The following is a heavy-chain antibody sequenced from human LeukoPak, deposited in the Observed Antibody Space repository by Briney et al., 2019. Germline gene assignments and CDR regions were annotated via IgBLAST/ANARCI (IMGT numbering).Heavy chain of an antibody. CDR3: ARKNRDSSGYYYYYYMDV. Sequence: MASETLSLTCAVYGGSFSGYYWSWIRQPPGKGLEWIGEINHSGSTNYNPSLKSRVTISVDTSKNQFSLKLSSVTAADTAVYYCARKNRDSSGYYYYYYMDVWGKGTTVTVSS. J-gene: IGHJ6*03. D-gene: IGHD3-22*01. CDR1: GGSFSGYY. CDR2: INHSGST. V-gene: IGHV4-34*01.